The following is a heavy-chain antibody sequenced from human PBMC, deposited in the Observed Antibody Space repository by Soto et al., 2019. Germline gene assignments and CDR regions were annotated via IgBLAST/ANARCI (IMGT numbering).Heavy chain of an antibody. D-gene: IGHD6-19*01. CDR1: GFTVSSNY. CDR2: IYSGGST. J-gene: IGHJ4*02. V-gene: IGHV3-66*01. CDR3: ARVGYSSGWYRS. Sequence: GGSLRLSCAASGFTVSSNYMTWVRQAPGKGLEWVSVIYSGGSTYYADSVKGRFTISRDNSKNTLYLQMNSLRAEDTAIYYCARVGYSSGWYRSWGQGTLVTVSS.